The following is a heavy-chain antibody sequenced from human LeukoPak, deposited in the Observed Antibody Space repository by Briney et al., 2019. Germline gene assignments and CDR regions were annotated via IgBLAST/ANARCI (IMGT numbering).Heavy chain of an antibody. V-gene: IGHV1-69*05. CDR1: GGTFSKYT. CDR2: ITPLFGTA. D-gene: IGHD3-22*01. CDR3: ARSPMIPSDPPSY. J-gene: IGHJ4*02. Sequence: SVKVSCKASGGTFSKYTISWVRQRPGQGLEWMGGITPLFGTANYAQKFQGRVTMTRDTSTSTVYMELSSLRSEDTAVYYCARSPMIPSDPPSYWGQGTLVTVSS.